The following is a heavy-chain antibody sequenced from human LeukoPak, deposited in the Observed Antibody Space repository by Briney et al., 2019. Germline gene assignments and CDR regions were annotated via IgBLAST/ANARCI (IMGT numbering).Heavy chain of an antibody. J-gene: IGHJ4*02. CDR2: IYYSGST. Sequence: SETLSLTCTVSGGSISSYYWSWIRQPPGKGLEWIGYIYYSGSTNYNPSLKSRVTISVDTSKNQFSLKLSSVTAADTAVYYCARQLLYYYDSSGYYGYYFDYWGQGTLVTVSS. CDR1: GGSISSYY. V-gene: IGHV4-59*08. CDR3: ARQLLYYYDSSGYYGYYFDY. D-gene: IGHD3-22*01.